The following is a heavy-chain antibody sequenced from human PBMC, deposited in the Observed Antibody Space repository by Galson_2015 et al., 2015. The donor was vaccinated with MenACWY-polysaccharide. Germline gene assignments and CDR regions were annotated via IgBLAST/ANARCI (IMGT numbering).Heavy chain of an antibody. CDR1: GFTFSSCG. J-gene: IGHJ6*03. D-gene: IGHD4-23*01. CDR2: TWYDGSNK. Sequence: SLRLSCAASGFTFSSCGMHWVRQAPGKGLEWVVLTWYDGSNKYYADSVKGRFTISRDNSKNTLFLQMNNLRAEDTAVYYCARTPGNSDDYYYYMDVWGKGTTVTVSS. CDR3: ARTPGNSDDYYYYMDV. V-gene: IGHV3-33*01.